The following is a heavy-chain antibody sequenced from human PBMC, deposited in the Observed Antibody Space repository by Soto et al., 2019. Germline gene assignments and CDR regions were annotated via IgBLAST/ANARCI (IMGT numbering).Heavy chain of an antibody. J-gene: IGHJ6*02. CDR3: VRDPALDGSRGMDV. D-gene: IGHD3-10*01. CDR2: IIPMLGTT. CDR1: GGTFSSHF. Sequence: GASVKVSCKASGGTFSSHFMTWVRQAPGQGLEWMGGIIPMLGTTNYAQKFHSGVTITADKATSTVYLELTSLTSDDTAVYYCVRDPALDGSRGMDVWGQGTTVTVSS. V-gene: IGHV1-69*10.